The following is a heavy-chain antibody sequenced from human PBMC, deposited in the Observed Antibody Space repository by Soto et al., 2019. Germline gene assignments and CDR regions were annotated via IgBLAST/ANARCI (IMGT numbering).Heavy chain of an antibody. CDR1: GLTFSHAW. CDR2: IKGKADGDTT. D-gene: IGHD3-16*01. V-gene: IGHV3-15*02. Sequence: EVQLVESGGALVKPGGSLRLSCAVSGLTFSHAWMRWVRQAPGKGLEWVGHIKGKADGDTTDYAAPVKGRFSISRDYSKDTLYLQMNSLKIDDTGVYYCTWQSRGNHDVSDVWGQGTMVTV. J-gene: IGHJ3*01. CDR3: TWQSRGNHDVSDV.